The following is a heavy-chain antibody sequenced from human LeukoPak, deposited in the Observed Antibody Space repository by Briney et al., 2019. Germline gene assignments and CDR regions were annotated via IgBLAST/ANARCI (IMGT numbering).Heavy chain of an antibody. Sequence: GGSLRLSCAASGFTFSSYGMHWVRHAPGKGLEWVAVIWYDGSNKYYADSVKGRFTISRDNSKNTLYLQMNSLRAEDTAVYYCARARYSSSWYVFYWGQGTLVTVSS. V-gene: IGHV3-33*01. CDR1: GFTFSSYG. CDR2: IWYDGSNK. J-gene: IGHJ4*02. D-gene: IGHD6-13*01. CDR3: ARARYSSSWYVFY.